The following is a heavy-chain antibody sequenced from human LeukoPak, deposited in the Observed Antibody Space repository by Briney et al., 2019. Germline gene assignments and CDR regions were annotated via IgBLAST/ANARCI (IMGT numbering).Heavy chain of an antibody. CDR2: ITGSGGTT. V-gene: IGHV3-23*01. Sequence: GGSLRLSWAASGFTFSSYAMNWVRQAPGKGLEWVSGITGSGGTTYYADSVKGRFTISRDNSKNTLYLQMNSLRAEDTALYYCAKKGDFGADRIAQLDSWGQGTLVTVSS. CDR1: GFTFSSYA. J-gene: IGHJ4*02. D-gene: IGHD6-6*01. CDR3: AKKGDFGADRIAQLDS.